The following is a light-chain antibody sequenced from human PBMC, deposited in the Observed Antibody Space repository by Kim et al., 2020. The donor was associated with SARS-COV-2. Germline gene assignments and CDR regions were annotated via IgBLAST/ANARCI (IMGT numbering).Light chain of an antibody. CDR3: QQYCDSVRT. CDR1: QRLSSNY. CDR2: VAS. V-gene: IGKV3-20*01. J-gene: IGKJ1*01. Sequence: EMVLTQSPGTLSLSPGERATLSCRASQRLSSNYLAWYQQKPGQAPRLLIYVASSRAPGIPDRLSGSGSGTDFTLTISRLEPEDFAVYYCQQYCDSVRTFGQGTKVDIK.